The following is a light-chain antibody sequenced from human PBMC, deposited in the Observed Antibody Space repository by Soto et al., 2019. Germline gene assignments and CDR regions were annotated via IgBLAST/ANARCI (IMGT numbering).Light chain of an antibody. J-gene: IGKJ3*01. V-gene: IGKV1-39*01. CDR2: GTS. Sequence: DIQMTQSPSSLSASVGDRVTITCRASQSISTYLNWYQQTPGKAPKLLIYGTSNLQSGVPSRFSGSGSGTDFTLTITNLQPEDFATYSCQQSYSAPPTFGPRTKLDI. CDR1: QSISTY. CDR3: QQSYSAPPT.